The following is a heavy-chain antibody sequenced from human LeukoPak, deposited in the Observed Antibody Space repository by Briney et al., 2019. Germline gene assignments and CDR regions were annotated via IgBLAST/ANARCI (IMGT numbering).Heavy chain of an antibody. D-gene: IGHD1-7*01. CDR1: GDSISNHR. J-gene: IGHJ3*02. CDR2: TSGST. CDR3: ARGNWDYAFDI. V-gene: IGHV4-4*07. Sequence: SETLSLTCTVSGDSISNHRLAWIRQPAGKGLEWIGITSGSTNYNPSLKSRVTISVDTSKNQFSLKLSSVTAADTAVYYCARGNWDYAFDIWGQGTMVTVSS.